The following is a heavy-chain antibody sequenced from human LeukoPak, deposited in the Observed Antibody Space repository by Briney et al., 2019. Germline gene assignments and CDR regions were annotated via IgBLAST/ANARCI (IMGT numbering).Heavy chain of an antibody. CDR1: GFTFSSYG. V-gene: IGHV3-30*02. D-gene: IGHD3-10*01. CDR2: IRYDGSNK. J-gene: IGHJ4*02. Sequence: EGSLRLSCAASGFTFSSYGMHWVRQAPGKGLEWVAFIRYDGSNKYYADSVKGRFTISRDNAKNSLYLQMNSLRAEDTAVYYCARMKDGARDYWGQGTLVTVSS. CDR3: ARMKDGARDY.